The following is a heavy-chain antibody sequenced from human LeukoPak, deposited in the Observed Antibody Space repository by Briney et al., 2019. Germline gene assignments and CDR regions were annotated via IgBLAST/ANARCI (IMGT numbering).Heavy chain of an antibody. J-gene: IGHJ4*02. CDR1: GFTFDDHG. CDR3: AKGLAVAGTGFDY. Sequence: GGSLRLSCAASGFTFDDHGMSWVRQAPGMGLEWVSGIKWDGGRTGYADSVKGRFTISRDNAKNSVYLQMNSLRAEDTAVYYCAKGLAVAGTGFDYWGQGTLVTVSS. D-gene: IGHD6-19*01. V-gene: IGHV3-20*04. CDR2: IKWDGGRT.